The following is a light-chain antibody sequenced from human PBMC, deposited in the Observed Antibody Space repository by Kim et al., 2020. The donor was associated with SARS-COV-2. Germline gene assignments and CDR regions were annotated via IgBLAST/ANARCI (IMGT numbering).Light chain of an antibody. Sequence: SLSPGERATRSCRASQSVTSSYLAWYQQRLGQAPRLLIYGASSTATGIPDRFSGSGSGTDFTLTISRLEPEDFAVYYCQHYGSSYTFGQGTKLEI. V-gene: IGKV3-20*01. CDR2: GAS. J-gene: IGKJ2*01. CDR1: QSVTSSY. CDR3: QHYGSSYT.